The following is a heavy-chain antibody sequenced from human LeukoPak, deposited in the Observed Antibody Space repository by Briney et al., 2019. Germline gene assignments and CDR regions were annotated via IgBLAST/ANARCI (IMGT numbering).Heavy chain of an antibody. V-gene: IGHV1-3*01. CDR3: ATRGIVGASSFVY. CDR2: INAGNGNT. Sequence: ASVKVFCKASGYTFTSYAMHWVRQAPGQRLEWMGWINAGNGNTKYSQKFQGRVTITADKSTSTAYMELSSLRSEDTAVYYCATRGIVGASSFVYWGQGTLVTVSS. J-gene: IGHJ4*02. D-gene: IGHD1-26*01. CDR1: GYTFTSYA.